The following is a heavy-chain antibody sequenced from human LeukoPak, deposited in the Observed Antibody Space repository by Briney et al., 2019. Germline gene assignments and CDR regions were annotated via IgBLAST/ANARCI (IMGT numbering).Heavy chain of an antibody. Sequence: SETLSLTCTVSGGSISSYYWSWIRQPPGKGLEWIGYIYYSGSTNYNPSLKSRVTISVETSKNQFSLKLSSVTAADTAVYYCARDRKGSGSYYPYYFDYWGQGTLVTVSS. D-gene: IGHD3-10*01. CDR1: GGSISSYY. J-gene: IGHJ4*02. CDR2: IYYSGST. V-gene: IGHV4-59*12. CDR3: ARDRKGSGSYYPYYFDY.